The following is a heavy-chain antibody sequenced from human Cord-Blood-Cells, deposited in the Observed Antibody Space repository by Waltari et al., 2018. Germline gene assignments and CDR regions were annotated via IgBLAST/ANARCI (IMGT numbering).Heavy chain of an antibody. D-gene: IGHD3-10*01. Sequence: EWIGYIYYSGSTYYNPSLKSRVTISVDTSKNQFSLKLSSLTAADTAVYYCARASMVQVVPRFDPWGQGTLVTVSS. CDR3: ARASMVQVVPRFDP. V-gene: IGHV4-31*02. CDR2: IYYSGST. J-gene: IGHJ5*02.